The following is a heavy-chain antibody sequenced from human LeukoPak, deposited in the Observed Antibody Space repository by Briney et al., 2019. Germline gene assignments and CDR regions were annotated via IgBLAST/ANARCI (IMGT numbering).Heavy chain of an antibody. V-gene: IGHV3-30*18. CDR2: ISYDGSNK. Sequence: GGSLRLSCAASGFTFSSYGMHWVRQAPGKGLEWVAVISYDGSNKYYADSVKGRFPISRDNSKNTLHLQMNSLRPEDTAVHYCAKDRFGEYHPFDYWGQGTRVTVSS. J-gene: IGHJ4*02. D-gene: IGHD3-10*01. CDR3: AKDRFGEYHPFDY. CDR1: GFTFSSYG.